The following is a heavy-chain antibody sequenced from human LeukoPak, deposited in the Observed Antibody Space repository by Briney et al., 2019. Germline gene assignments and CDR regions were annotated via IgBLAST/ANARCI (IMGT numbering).Heavy chain of an antibody. CDR1: GFTFSSYS. Sequence: GGSLRLSCAASGFTFSSYSMNWVRQAPGKGLEWVSSISSSSSYIYYADSVKGRFTISRDNAKNSLYLQMNSLRAEDTAVYYCARDQGYYDFWSGYYGGVWYWFDPWGQGTLVTVSS. CDR3: ARDQGYYDFWSGYYGGVWYWFDP. V-gene: IGHV3-21*01. J-gene: IGHJ5*02. CDR2: ISSSSSYI. D-gene: IGHD3-3*01.